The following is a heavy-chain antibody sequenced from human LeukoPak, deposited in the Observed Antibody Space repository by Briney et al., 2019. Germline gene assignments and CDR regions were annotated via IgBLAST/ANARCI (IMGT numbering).Heavy chain of an antibody. CDR1: GFTFSDYY. V-gene: IGHV3-11*01. CDR3: ASRVAFDI. CDR2: IDGSSSRI. J-gene: IGHJ3*02. D-gene: IGHD3-3*01. Sequence: GGSLRLSCAAPGFTFSDYYMSWIRQAPGKGLEWVSYIDGSSSRINYADSVKGRFTISRDNAKNSLFLQMNSLTVEDTAVYYCASRVAFDIWGLGTMVTVSS.